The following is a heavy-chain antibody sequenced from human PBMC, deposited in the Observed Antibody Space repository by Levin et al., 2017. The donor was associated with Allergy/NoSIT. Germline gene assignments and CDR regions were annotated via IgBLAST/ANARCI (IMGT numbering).Heavy chain of an antibody. CDR3: AKKQGGTTGFSFDV. D-gene: IGHD1-14*01. J-gene: IGHJ3*01. CDR1: GFTFSEYA. V-gene: IGHV3-23*01. CDR2: ITGGGSNT. Sequence: HPGGSLRLSCAASGFTFSEYAMTWVRQAPGKGLEWVSVITGGGSNTYYGDSVKGRFTVSRDNSKNTLYLELNSLRAEDTAIYYCAKKQGGTTGFSFDVWGQGTMVTVSS.